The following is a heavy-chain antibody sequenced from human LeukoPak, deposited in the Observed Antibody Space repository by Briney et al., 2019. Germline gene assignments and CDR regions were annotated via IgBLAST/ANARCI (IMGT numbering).Heavy chain of an antibody. Sequence: SQTLSLTCTVSGGSISSGDYYWSWIRQPPGKGLEWIGYIYYSGSTYYNPSLKSRVTISVDTSKNQFSLKLSSVTAADTAVYYCARKEYSSSQPFDYWGQETLVTVSS. CDR2: IYYSGST. V-gene: IGHV4-30-4*08. CDR3: ARKEYSSSQPFDY. J-gene: IGHJ4*02. D-gene: IGHD6-6*01. CDR1: GGSISSGDYY.